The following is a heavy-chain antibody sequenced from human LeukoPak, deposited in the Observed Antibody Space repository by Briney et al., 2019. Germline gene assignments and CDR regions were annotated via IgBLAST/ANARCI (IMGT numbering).Heavy chain of an antibody. V-gene: IGHV6-1*01. J-gene: IGHJ5*02. D-gene: IGHD3-22*01. CDR1: GDTISTNTAA. Sequence: SQTLSLTCAISGDTISTNTAAWNWIRQSPSRGLEWLGRTHYRSKWYNDYAVSVKSRITINPDASKNQSSLQLNSVTPEDTAVYYCARVQHDYYDSSNNWFDPWGQGTLVTVSS. CDR3: ARVQHDYYDSSNNWFDP. CDR2: THYRSKWYN.